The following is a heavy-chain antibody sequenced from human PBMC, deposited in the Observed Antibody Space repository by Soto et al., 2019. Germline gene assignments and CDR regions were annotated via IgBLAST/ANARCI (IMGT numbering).Heavy chain of an antibody. D-gene: IGHD2-8*02. J-gene: IGHJ4*02. CDR2: INHSGST. V-gene: IGHV4-34*01. CDR3: ARDKITGLFDY. Sequence: SETLSLTCAVYGGSLSGFYWSWIRQSPGKGLEWIGNINHSGSTNYNPSLKSRVTISVDTSKNQFSLKLTSVTAADTAVYYCARDKITGLFDYWGQGTLVTVSS. CDR1: GGSLSGFY.